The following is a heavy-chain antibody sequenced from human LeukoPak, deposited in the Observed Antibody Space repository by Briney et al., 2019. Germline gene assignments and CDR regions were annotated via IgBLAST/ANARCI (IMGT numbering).Heavy chain of an antibody. CDR2: IYYSGST. CDR1: GGSISSGGYY. D-gene: IGHD3-3*01. Sequence: SQTLSLTCTVSGGSISSGGYYWSWIRQHPGKGLEWIGYIYYSGSTNYNPSLKSRVTISVDTSKNQFSLKLSSVTAADTAVYYCARVVPYDFWSGHQLDVWGQGTTVTVSS. CDR3: ARVVPYDFWSGHQLDV. V-gene: IGHV4-31*03. J-gene: IGHJ6*02.